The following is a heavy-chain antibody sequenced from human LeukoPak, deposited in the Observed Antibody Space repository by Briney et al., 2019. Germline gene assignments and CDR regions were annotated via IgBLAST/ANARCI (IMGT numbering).Heavy chain of an antibody. CDR3: AKERAYSSGWYFGDY. V-gene: IGHV3-23*01. D-gene: IGHD6-19*01. CDR2: ISGSGGST. CDR1: GFTFSSYS. Sequence: GGSLRLSCAASGFTFSSYSMNWVRQAPGKGLEWVSAISGSGGSTYYADSVKGRFTISGDNSKNTLYLQMNSLRAEDTAVYYCAKERAYSSGWYFGDYWGQGTLVAVSS. J-gene: IGHJ4*02.